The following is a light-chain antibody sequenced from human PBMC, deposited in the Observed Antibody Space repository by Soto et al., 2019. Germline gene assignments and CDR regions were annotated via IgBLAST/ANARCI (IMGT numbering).Light chain of an antibody. CDR2: GAS. CDR1: QTVSRH. Sequence: EIVMTQSPGTLSVSPGERATLSCRASQTVSRHLAWYQQKPGQAPRLLIFGASTRATGIPDRFSGSGSGTDVTLTFSSLQSEDFAVYYCQQYNTWPLITFGPGTRLDIK. J-gene: IGKJ5*01. CDR3: QQYNTWPLIT. V-gene: IGKV3-15*01.